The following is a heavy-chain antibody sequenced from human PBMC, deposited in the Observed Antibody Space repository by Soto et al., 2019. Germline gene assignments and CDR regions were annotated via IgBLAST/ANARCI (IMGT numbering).Heavy chain of an antibody. CDR3: ARGDLGAFAL. V-gene: IGHV3-74*01. CDR1: GFTFSYYW. D-gene: IGHD3-16*01. CDR2: IHSDGSST. Sequence: EVQLVESGGGLVQPGESLRLSCAASGFTFSYYWMHWVRQAPGKGLVWVSRIHSDGSSTTYADSVKGRFSISRDNARNTVYLQMNRLRAEDTAVYYCARGDLGAFALWGQGTVLTVCS. J-gene: IGHJ3*01.